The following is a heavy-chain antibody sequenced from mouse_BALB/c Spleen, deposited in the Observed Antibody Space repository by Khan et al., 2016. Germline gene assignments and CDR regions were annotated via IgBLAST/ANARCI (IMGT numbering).Heavy chain of an antibody. J-gene: IGHJ3*01. CDR2: IDTNTGEP. CDR1: GYSFTNYG. CDR3: ARWVYDYAWFAY. V-gene: IGHV9-3*02. D-gene: IGHD2-4*01. Sequence: QIQLVQSGPELKKPGETVKISCKASGYSFTNYGMNWVKQAPGKGLKWMGWIDTNTGEPTYAEDFKGRFAFSLETSAITAYLQINNLKNDDTATYFCARWVYDYAWFAYWGQGTLVTVSA.